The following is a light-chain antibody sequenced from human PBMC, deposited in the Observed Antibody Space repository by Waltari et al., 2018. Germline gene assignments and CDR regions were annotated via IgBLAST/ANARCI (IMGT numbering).Light chain of an antibody. CDR1: TLPKQY. CDR2: QDS. CDR3: QSADSTNTYVI. Sequence: SYELTQPPSVSVSPGQTAKITCSGDTLPKQYAYWYQQKPGQAPEVVIFQDSQRPSGSPERFSGSSSGTTATLTISGVQAEDEADYHCQSADSTNTYVIFGGGTKLTVL. V-gene: IGLV3-25*03. J-gene: IGLJ2*01.